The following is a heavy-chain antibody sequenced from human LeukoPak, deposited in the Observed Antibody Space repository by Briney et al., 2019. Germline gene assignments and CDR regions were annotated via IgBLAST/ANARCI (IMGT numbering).Heavy chain of an antibody. J-gene: IGHJ4*02. CDR3: ARVVGATRVPPYYFDY. V-gene: IGHV5-51*01. Sequence: GESLKISCKGSGYSFTSYWIGWVRQMPGKGLEWMGIIYPGDPDTRYSPSFQGQVTVSADKSISTAYLQWSSLKASDTAMYYCARVVGATRVPPYYFDYWGQGTLVTVSS. CDR2: IYPGDPDT. D-gene: IGHD1-26*01. CDR1: GYSFTSYW.